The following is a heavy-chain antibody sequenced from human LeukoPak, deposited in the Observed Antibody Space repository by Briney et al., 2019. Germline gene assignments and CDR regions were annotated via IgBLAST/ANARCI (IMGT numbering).Heavy chain of an antibody. Sequence: GGSLRLSCAASGFTFEDYAMHWVRQAPGKGLEWVSGISWKSDSIVYSGSVKGRFTISRDNAKNSLYLQMNSLRAEDTALYYCAKGQTYDILTGYYIVWGQGTLVTVSS. J-gene: IGHJ4*02. V-gene: IGHV3-9*01. D-gene: IGHD3-9*01. CDR2: ISWKSDSI. CDR3: AKGQTYDILTGYYIV. CDR1: GFTFEDYA.